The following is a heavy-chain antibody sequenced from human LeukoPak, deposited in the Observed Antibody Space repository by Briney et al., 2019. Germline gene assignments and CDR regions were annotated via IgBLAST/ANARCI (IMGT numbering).Heavy chain of an antibody. CDR3: ARMVVVFDAFDI. CDR2: IYYSGST. D-gene: IGHD3-22*01. V-gene: IGHV4-59*12. CDR1: GGSISSYY. J-gene: IGHJ3*02. Sequence: SETLSLTCTVSGGSISSYYWSWIRQPPGKGLEWIGYIYYSGSTNYNPSLKSRVTISVDTSKNQFSLKLSSVTAADTAVYYCARMVVVFDAFDIWGQGTMVTVSS.